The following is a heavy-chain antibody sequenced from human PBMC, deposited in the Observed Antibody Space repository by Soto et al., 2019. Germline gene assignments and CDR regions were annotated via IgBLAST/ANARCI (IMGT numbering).Heavy chain of an antibody. V-gene: IGHV4-30-4*01. CDR2: IYYSGST. Sequence: QVQLQESGPGLVKPSQTLSLTCTVSGGSISSGDYYWSWIRQPPGKGLEWIGYIYYSGSTYYNPSLKSRVTISVDTSTNQCSLKLSSVTAADTAVYYCASVVATVLVNWFDPWGQGTLVTVSS. J-gene: IGHJ5*02. CDR3: ASVVATVLVNWFDP. D-gene: IGHD4-4*01. CDR1: GGSISSGDYY.